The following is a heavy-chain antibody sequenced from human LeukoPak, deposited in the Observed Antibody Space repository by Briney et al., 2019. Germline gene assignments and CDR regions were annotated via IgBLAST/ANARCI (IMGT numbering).Heavy chain of an antibody. V-gene: IGHV4-34*01. J-gene: IGHJ4*02. CDR3: ARVSITGIDY. CDR2: INHSGST. D-gene: IGHD1-20*01. Sequence: SETLSLTCAVYGGSFSGYYWSWIRQPPGMGLEWIGEINHSGSTNYNPSLKSRVTISVDTSKNQFSLKLRSVTAADTAVYYCARVSITGIDYWGQGTLVTVSS. CDR1: GGSFSGYY.